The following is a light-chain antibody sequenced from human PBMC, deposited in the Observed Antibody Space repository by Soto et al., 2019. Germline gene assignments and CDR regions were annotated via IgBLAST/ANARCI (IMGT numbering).Light chain of an antibody. CDR1: QSVFSS. V-gene: IGKV3-15*01. Sequence: EIVMTQSPATLSVSPGERATLSCRASQSVFSSLAWFQQKPGQAPRLLIYGAATRATGIPARFSGSGSGTEFTLTISSLQSEDFAVYYCQQYYNWLTFGGGTKVEIK. CDR3: QQYYNWLT. J-gene: IGKJ4*01. CDR2: GAA.